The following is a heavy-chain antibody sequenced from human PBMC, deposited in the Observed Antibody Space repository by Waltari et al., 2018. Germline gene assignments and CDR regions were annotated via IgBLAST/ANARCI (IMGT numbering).Heavy chain of an antibody. CDR1: GGSISSYY. CDR2: IYYNGNT. CDR3: AGVRVARAFDI. J-gene: IGHJ3*02. Sequence: QVQLQESGPGLVKPSETLSLTCTVSGGSISSYYWSWIRQPPGKGLEWIGFIYYNGNTNYNPSRKSRFTISRDNAKNSLYLQMNSLRAEDTGLYYCAGVRVARAFDIWGQGTMVTVSS. V-gene: IGHV4-59*12. D-gene: IGHD5-12*01.